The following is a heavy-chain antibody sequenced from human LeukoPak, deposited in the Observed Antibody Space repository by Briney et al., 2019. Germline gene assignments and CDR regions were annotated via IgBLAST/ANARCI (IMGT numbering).Heavy chain of an antibody. J-gene: IGHJ4*02. V-gene: IGHV4-59*01. CDR2: ICYSGST. Sequence: SETLSLTCTVSGGSISSYYWSWIWQPPGKGLEWIGYICYSGSTNYNPSLKSRVTISVDTSKNQFSLKLSSVTAADTAVYYCARDDYYGSGSSDYWGQGTLSPSPQ. CDR1: GGSISSYY. D-gene: IGHD3-10*01. CDR3: ARDDYYGSGSSDY.